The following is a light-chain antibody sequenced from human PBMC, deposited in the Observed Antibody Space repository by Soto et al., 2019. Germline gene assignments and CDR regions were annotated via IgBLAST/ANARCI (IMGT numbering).Light chain of an antibody. Sequence: IVVTQSPATLSVSPRETATLSCRASQSLTSYLAWYQQKPDQAPRLLIYGISTRATDIPARFSGSGSGTEFTLTISSLQSEDFAVYYCQQYNNWPLTFGGGTKVDIK. J-gene: IGKJ4*01. CDR1: QSLTSY. CDR3: QQYNNWPLT. CDR2: GIS. V-gene: IGKV3-15*01.